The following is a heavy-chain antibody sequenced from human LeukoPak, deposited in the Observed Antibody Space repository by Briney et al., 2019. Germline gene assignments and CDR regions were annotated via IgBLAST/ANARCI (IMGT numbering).Heavy chain of an antibody. V-gene: IGHV4-59*01. CDR2: IYYSGST. CDR3: ARGRGGDYEH. D-gene: IGHD2-21*02. J-gene: IGHJ4*02. Sequence: SETLSLTCTVSGGSISSYYWSWIRHPPGKGLEWIGYIYYSGSTNYNPSLKSRVTISVDTSKNQFSLKLSSVTAADTAVYYCARGRGGDYEHWGQGTLVTVSS. CDR1: GGSISSYY.